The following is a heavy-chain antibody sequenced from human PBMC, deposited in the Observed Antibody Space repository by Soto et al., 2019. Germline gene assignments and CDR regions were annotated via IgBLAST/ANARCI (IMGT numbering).Heavy chain of an antibody. Sequence: SETLSLTCAVSGGSISSGGYSWSWIRQPPGKGLEWIGYIYHSGSTYYNPSLKSRVTISVDRSKNQFSLKLSSVTAADTAVYYCASSGNYYGMDVWGQGTTVTVSS. CDR2: IYHSGST. CDR3: ASSGNYYGMDV. D-gene: IGHD6-25*01. CDR1: GGSISSGGYS. V-gene: IGHV4-30-2*01. J-gene: IGHJ6*02.